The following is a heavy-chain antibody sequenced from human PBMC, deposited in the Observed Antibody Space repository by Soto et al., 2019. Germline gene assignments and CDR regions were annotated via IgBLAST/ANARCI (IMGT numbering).Heavy chain of an antibody. D-gene: IGHD3-10*01. CDR1: GFTFSSYA. Sequence: PGGSLRLSCAASGFTFSSYAMSWVRQAPGKGLEWVSAISGSGGSTYYADSVKGRFTISRDNAKNSLYLQMNSLRAEDTAVYYCAREYYGSGSYYSTLDAFDIWGQGTMVTVSS. CDR3: AREYYGSGSYYSTLDAFDI. V-gene: IGHV3-23*01. J-gene: IGHJ3*02. CDR2: ISGSGGST.